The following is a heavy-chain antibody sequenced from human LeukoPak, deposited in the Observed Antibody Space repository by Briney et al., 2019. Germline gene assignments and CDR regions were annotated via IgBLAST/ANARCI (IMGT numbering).Heavy chain of an antibody. V-gene: IGHV1-18*01. CDR1: GYIFINND. J-gene: IGHJ4*02. CDR3: ARNEGYCSSLSCYRTFDY. Sequence: ASVKVSCKASGYIFINNDISWVRQAPGQGLEWMGWISGHNGNTGYAQKFQGRVTMTTDTSTSTAYMELRSLTSDDTAVYYCARNEGYCSSLSCYRTFDYWGQGTLVTVSS. CDR2: ISGHNGNT. D-gene: IGHD2-2*01.